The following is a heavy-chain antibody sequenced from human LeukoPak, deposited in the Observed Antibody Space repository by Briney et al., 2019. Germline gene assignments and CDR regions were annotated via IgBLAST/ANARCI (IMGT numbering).Heavy chain of an antibody. Sequence: GGSLRLSCEGSGFNFSDFYMSWIRQAPGKGLEWISFISTSGLTTSYADSVKGRFTISRDNAKNSVFLQMNSLRGDDTAFYYCARDMSVAPDWFGPWGQGTLVTVSS. J-gene: IGHJ5*02. CDR2: ISTSGLTT. CDR3: ARDMSVAPDWFGP. D-gene: IGHD5-12*01. CDR1: GFNFSDFY. V-gene: IGHV3-11*01.